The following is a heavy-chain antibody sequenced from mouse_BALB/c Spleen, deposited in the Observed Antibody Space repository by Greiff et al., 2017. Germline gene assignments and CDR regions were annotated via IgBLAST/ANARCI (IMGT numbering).Heavy chain of an antibody. V-gene: IGHV4-1*02. CDR2: INPDSSTI. D-gene: IGHD1-1*01. CDR1: GFDFSRYW. Sequence: KLVESGGGLVQPGGSLKLSCAASGFDFSRYWMSWVRQAPGKGLEWIGEINPDSSTINYTPSLKDKFIISRDNAKNTLYLQMSKVRSEDTALYYCARPEAYYYGSSPWFAYWGQGTLVTVSA. CDR3: ARPEAYYYGSSPWFAY. J-gene: IGHJ3*01.